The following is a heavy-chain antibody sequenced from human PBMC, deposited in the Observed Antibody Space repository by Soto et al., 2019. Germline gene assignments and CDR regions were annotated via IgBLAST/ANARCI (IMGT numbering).Heavy chain of an antibody. V-gene: IGHV4-59*01. CDR1: GSSISNYY. Sequence: ETLSLTCTVSGSSISNYYWSWIRQPPGKGLEWIGYIYDSGSTNYNPSLKSRVTISVDMSKNQFSLNLSSVTAADTAVYYCARDLHRLNEDHWGQGTLVTVSS. J-gene: IGHJ4*02. CDR3: ARDLHRLNEDH. CDR2: IYDSGST. D-gene: IGHD1-1*01.